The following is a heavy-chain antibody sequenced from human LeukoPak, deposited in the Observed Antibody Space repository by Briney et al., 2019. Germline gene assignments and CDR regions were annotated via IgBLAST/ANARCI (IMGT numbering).Heavy chain of an antibody. J-gene: IGHJ3*02. D-gene: IGHD1-26*01. CDR1: GGSISSYY. V-gene: IGHV4-4*07. CDR3: ARDFGFRSGSYYFIAFDI. Sequence: PSETLSLTCTVSGGSISSYYWSWIRQPAGKGLEWIGRIYTSGSTNYNPSLKSRATMSVDTSKNRFSLKLSSVTAADTAVYYCARDFGFRSGSYYFIAFDIWGQGTMVTVSS. CDR2: IYTSGST.